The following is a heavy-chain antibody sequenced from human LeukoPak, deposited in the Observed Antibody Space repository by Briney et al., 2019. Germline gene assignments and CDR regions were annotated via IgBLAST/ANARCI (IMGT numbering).Heavy chain of an antibody. V-gene: IGHV3-9*01. CDR3: AKDRAQGVPFRVIDH. J-gene: IGHJ1*01. Sequence: PGMSLRLSCAASGFAFDDYALHWVRQAPGKGLEWVSGVSWNSGTIGYGESVRGRFTISRDNAKNSLFLQMDSLRPEDTGLYYCAKDRAQGVPFRVIDHWGQDTLVTVTS. D-gene: IGHD2-21*01. CDR1: GFAFDDYA. CDR2: VSWNSGTI.